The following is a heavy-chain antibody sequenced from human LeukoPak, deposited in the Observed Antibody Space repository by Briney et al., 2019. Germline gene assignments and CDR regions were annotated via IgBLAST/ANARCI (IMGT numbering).Heavy chain of an antibody. CDR3: ARGNKSIAAARTSYHPLDY. CDR1: GYTFTGYY. V-gene: IGHV1-2*04. CDR2: INPNSGGT. J-gene: IGHJ4*02. D-gene: IGHD6-13*01. Sequence: ASVTVSCTASGYTFTGYYMHWVRQAPGQGLEWMGWINPNSGGTNYAQKFQGWVTMTRDTSISTAYMELSRLRSDDTAVYYCARGNKSIAAARTSYHPLDYWGQGTLVTVSS.